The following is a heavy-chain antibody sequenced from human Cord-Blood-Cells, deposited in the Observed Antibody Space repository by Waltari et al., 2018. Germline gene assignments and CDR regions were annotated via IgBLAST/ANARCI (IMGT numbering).Heavy chain of an antibody. D-gene: IGHD2-2*02. CDR1: GGSFSGYS. CDR2: INHSGST. V-gene: IGHV4-34*01. CDR3: ARGRGEKYCSSTSCYKALDYYYYYMDV. Sequence: QVQLQQWGAGLLKPSETLSLTCAVYGGSFSGYSWSWIRKPPGKGLEWIGEINHSGSTNYNPSLKSRVTISVDTSKNQFSLKLSSVTAADTAVYYCARGRGEKYCSSTSCYKALDYYYYYMDVWGKGTTVTVSS. J-gene: IGHJ6*03.